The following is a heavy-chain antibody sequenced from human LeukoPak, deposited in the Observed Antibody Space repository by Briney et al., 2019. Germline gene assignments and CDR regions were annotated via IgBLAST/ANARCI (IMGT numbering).Heavy chain of an antibody. D-gene: IGHD2-2*01. CDR2: IRYDESNK. CDR3: AKAYCGSTICYGGGKIDY. CDR1: GFTFNNYG. J-gene: IGHJ4*02. Sequence: GGSLRLSCGASGFTFNNYGMHWVRQAPGKGPEWVSFIRYDESNKYYADSVEGRFTISRDNSKNTLYLQMNSLRVEDAAVYYCAKAYCGSTICYGGGKIDYWGQGTLVTVSS. V-gene: IGHV3-30*02.